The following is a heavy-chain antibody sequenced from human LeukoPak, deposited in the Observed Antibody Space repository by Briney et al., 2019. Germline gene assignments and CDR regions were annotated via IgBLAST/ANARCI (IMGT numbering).Heavy chain of an antibody. CDR3: AKRTGGRDYYYYGMDV. CDR1: GFTFSSYA. Sequence: GGSLRLSCAASGFTFSSYAMSWVRQAPGKGLEWVSAISGSGGSTYYADSVKGRFTISRDNSKNTLYLQMNSLRAEDTAVHYCAKRTGGRDYYYYGMDVWGQGTTVTVSS. J-gene: IGHJ6*02. CDR2: ISGSGGST. V-gene: IGHV3-23*01. D-gene: IGHD1-14*01.